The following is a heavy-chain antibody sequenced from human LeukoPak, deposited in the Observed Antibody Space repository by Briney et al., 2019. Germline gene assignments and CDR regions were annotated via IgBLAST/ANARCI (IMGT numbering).Heavy chain of an antibody. CDR2: IYTSGST. D-gene: IGHD3-10*01. J-gene: IGHJ4*02. CDR3: ARQDYYGSGDY. Sequence: PSETLSLTCTVSGGSISSGSYYWSWIRQPAGKGLEWIGRIYTSGSTNYNPSLKSRVTISVDTSKNQFSLKLSSVTAADTAVYYCARQDYYGSGDYWGQGILVTVSS. V-gene: IGHV4-61*02. CDR1: GGSISSGSYY.